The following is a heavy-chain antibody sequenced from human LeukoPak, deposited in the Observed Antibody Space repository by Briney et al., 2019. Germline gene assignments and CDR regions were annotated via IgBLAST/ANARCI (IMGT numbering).Heavy chain of an antibody. V-gene: IGHV4-34*01. CDR3: ARPRYGSGSYYNRRGSNWFDP. CDR1: GGSFSGYY. J-gene: IGHJ5*02. Sequence: SETLSLTCAVYGGSFSGYYWSWIRQPPGKGLEWIGEINHSGSTNYNPSLKSRVTISVDTSKNQFSLKLSSVTAADTAVYYCARPRYGSGSYYNRRGSNWFDPWGQGTLVTVSS. D-gene: IGHD3-10*01. CDR2: INHSGST.